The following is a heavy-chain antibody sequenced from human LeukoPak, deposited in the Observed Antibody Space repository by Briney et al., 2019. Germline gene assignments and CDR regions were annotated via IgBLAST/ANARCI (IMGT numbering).Heavy chain of an antibody. CDR2: ISGSGGST. CDR3: AKTRAVRRQGFDC. CDR1: GFTFSSYA. J-gene: IGHJ4*02. Sequence: GGSLRLSCAASGFTFSSYAVSWVRQAPGKGLEWVSAISGSGGSTYYADSVKGRFTISRDNSKNTLYLQMNSLRAEDTAVYYCAKTRAVRRQGFDCWGQGTLVTVSS. V-gene: IGHV3-23*01. D-gene: IGHD4-17*01.